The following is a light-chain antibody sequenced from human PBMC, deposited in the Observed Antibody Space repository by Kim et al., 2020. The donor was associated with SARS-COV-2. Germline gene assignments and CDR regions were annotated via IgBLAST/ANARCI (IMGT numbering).Light chain of an antibody. CDR1: SSDVGSYNV. V-gene: IGLV2-23*02. CDR2: DVT. CDR3: CSYAGSGTMV. Sequence: GQSITSSYTGTSSDVGSYNVVSWYQQYPGKAPKVMIYDVTKRPSGVSNRFSGSKSGNTASLTISGLQAEDEADYYCCSYAGSGTMVFGGGTQLTVL. J-gene: IGLJ3*02.